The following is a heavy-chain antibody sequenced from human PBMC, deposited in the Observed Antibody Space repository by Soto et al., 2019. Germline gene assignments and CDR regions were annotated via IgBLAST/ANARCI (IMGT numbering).Heavy chain of an antibody. CDR1: GFTFSSYS. CDR3: ARDPYYDFWSGYYSAEYFQH. CDR2: ISSSSSYI. D-gene: IGHD3-3*01. Sequence: GGSLRLSCAASGFTFSSYSMNWVRQAPGKGLEWVSSISSSSSYIYYADSVKGRFTISRDNAKNSLYLQMNSLRAEDTAVYYCARDPYYDFWSGYYSAEYFQHWGQGTLVTVSS. V-gene: IGHV3-21*01. J-gene: IGHJ1*01.